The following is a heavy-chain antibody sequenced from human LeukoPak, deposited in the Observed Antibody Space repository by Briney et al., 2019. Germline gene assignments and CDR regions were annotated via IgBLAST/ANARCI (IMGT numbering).Heavy chain of an antibody. CDR2: IYRDGKT. J-gene: IGHJ4*02. Sequence: GGSLRLSCAASGFTVSSHYVTWVRQAPGRGLEWVSVIYRDGKTYYADSVKGRFTISRDNSKNTLYPQMNSLKTEDTAVYYCAREDTGDLAFDYWGQGTLVTVSP. V-gene: IGHV3-66*02. D-gene: IGHD1-1*01. CDR1: GFTVSSHY. CDR3: AREDTGDLAFDY.